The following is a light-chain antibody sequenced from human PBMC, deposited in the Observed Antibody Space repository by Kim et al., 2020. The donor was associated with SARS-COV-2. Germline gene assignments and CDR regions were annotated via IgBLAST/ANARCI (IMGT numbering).Light chain of an antibody. V-gene: IGLV4-69*01. CDR2: LNSDGSH. CDR3: QAWGTGIRV. CDR1: SGQTTYA. J-gene: IGLJ3*02. Sequence: QLVLTQSPSASASLGASVKLTCTLSSGQTTYAIAWHQQQPEKGPRFLMRLNSDGSHTKGDGIPDRFSGSSSGAERYLIISSLQSDDEADYYCQAWGTGIRVFGGGTQLTVL.